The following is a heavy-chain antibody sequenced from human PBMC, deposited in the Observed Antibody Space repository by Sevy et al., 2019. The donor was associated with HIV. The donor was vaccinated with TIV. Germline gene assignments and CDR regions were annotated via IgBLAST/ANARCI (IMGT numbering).Heavy chain of an antibody. CDR2: IKQDGSVK. D-gene: IGHD6-13*01. V-gene: IGHV3-7*01. CDR1: GFTLNSYW. J-gene: IGHJ4*02. Sequence: GGFLRLSCAASGFTLNSYWMSWVRQAPGKGLEWVANIKQDGSVKYYVDSVKGRFTISRDNARNLVYLQMSSLTAEDTALYYCVRAIAADASLWGQGTLVIVSS. CDR3: VRAIAADASL.